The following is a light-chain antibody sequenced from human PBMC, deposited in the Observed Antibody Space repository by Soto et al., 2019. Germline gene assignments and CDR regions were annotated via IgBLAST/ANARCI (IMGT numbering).Light chain of an antibody. V-gene: IGKV1-27*01. Sequence: DIQMTQSPSSLSASVGDRVTITCRASKDIRNYLAWYQQKPGKVPELLIYAASTFHSGVPSRFSGSGYGTYFTLTITNLQPEDVATYYCQEYDVVPLTFGGGTKVEIK. CDR1: KDIRNY. CDR2: AAS. CDR3: QEYDVVPLT. J-gene: IGKJ4*01.